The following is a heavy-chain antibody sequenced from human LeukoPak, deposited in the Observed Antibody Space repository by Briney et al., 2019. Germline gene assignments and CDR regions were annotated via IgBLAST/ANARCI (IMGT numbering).Heavy chain of an antibody. J-gene: IGHJ3*02. CDR2: IYTSGST. CDR3: AREYLVGAISDAFDI. CDR1: GGSISSYY. D-gene: IGHD1-26*01. Sequence: PSETLSLTCTVSGGSISSYYWSWIRQPAGKGLEWIGRIYTSGSTNYNPSLKSRVTMSVGTSKNQFSLKLSSVTAADTAVYYCAREYLVGAISDAFDIWGQGTMVTVSS. V-gene: IGHV4-4*07.